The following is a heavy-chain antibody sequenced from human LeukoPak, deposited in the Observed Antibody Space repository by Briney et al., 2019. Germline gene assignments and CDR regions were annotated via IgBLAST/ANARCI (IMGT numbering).Heavy chain of an antibody. CDR3: AKGRTEMATTIDY. Sequence: PGESLRLSCAASGFTFSCYAMSWVRQAPGKGMEWVSAISGSGGRTYYADSVKGRFTISRDNYKNTLYLRINSLRAEDTAVYYCAKGRTEMATTIDYWGQGTLVTVSS. V-gene: IGHV3-23*01. CDR2: ISGSGGRT. CDR1: GFTFSCYA. D-gene: IGHD5-24*01. J-gene: IGHJ4*02.